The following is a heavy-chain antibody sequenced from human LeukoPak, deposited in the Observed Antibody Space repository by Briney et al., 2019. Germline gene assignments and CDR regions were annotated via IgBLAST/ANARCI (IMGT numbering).Heavy chain of an antibody. V-gene: IGHV3-9*01. J-gene: IGHJ4*02. CDR2: ISWNSGSI. CDR1: GFTFDDYA. CDR3: AKTPTGLLYYFDY. Sequence: GGSLRLSCAASGFTFDDYAMHWVRQAPGKGLEWVSGISWNSGSIGYADSVKGRFTISRDDAKNSLYLQMNSLRAEDTAVYYCAKTPTGLLYYFDYWGQGTLVTVSS.